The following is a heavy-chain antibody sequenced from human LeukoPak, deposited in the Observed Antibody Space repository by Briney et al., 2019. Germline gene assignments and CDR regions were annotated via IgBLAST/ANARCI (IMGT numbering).Heavy chain of an antibody. V-gene: IGHV4-38-2*02. CDR1: DYSISSGYY. CDR2: IYYSGST. Sequence: SETLSLTCTVSDYSISSGYYWGWIRQPPGKGLEWIGSIYYSGSTYYNPSLKSRVTISVDTSKNQFSLKLSSVTAADTAVYYCARAAVDTMVRGVMGAFDIWGQGTMVTVSS. D-gene: IGHD3-10*01. J-gene: IGHJ3*02. CDR3: ARAAVDTMVRGVMGAFDI.